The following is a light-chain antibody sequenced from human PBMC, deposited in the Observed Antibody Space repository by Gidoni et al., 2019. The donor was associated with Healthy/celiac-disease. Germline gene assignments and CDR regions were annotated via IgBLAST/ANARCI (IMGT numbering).Light chain of an antibody. CDR1: QSLLHSIGYHY. J-gene: IGKJ3*01. Sequence: DIVMTQSPLSLHVTPGEPASISCRSSQSLLHSIGYHYLDWYLQMQGQSPQLLIYLGSNRASGVPDRFSGSGSGTYFTLKISRVEAEDVGVYYCMQALQTFTFGPGTKVDIK. V-gene: IGKV2-28*01. CDR2: LGS. CDR3: MQALQTFT.